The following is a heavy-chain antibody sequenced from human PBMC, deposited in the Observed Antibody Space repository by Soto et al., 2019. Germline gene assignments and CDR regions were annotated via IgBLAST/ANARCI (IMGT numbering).Heavy chain of an antibody. Sequence: EVQLVESGGGLVKPGGSLGLSCAASGFTFKNVWMHWVRQAPGKGLEWVGGIKSKADGETIDYAEHVKGRFTISRDDSKNTLYLQMNNRKTEDTAVYYSNAYCDFWGGHTPLWGQGTLVAVSS. CDR3: NAYCDFWGGHTPL. J-gene: IGHJ4*01. D-gene: IGHD3-3*01. CDR2: IKSKADGETI. CDR1: GFTFKNVW. V-gene: IGHV3-15*07.